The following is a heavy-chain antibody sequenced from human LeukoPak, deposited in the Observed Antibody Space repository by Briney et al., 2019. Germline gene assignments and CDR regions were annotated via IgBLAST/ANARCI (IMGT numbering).Heavy chain of an antibody. V-gene: IGHV3-74*01. J-gene: IGHJ3*02. CDR2: INSDGSST. CDR3: ARLQVSGRAFDI. Sequence: GGSLRLSCAASGFTFSSYWMHWVRQAPGKGLVWVSRINSDGSSTSYADSVKGRFTISRDNAKNTLYLQMNSLRAEDTAVYYCARLQVSGRAFDIWGQGTMVAVSS. CDR1: GFTFSSYW. D-gene: IGHD1-14*01.